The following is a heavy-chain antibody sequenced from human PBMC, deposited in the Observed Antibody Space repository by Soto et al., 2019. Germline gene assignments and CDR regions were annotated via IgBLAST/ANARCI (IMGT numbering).Heavy chain of an antibody. CDR3: ARLSGDHSAFFSYGMDA. D-gene: IGHD2-21*01. Sequence: QAPGKGPEWLSGINSDGTISSYADSVKGRFTISRDNARNTLSLQMNSLRADDTAVYYCARLSGDHSAFFSYGMDAWGQGTTVTVS. CDR2: INSDGTIS. V-gene: IGHV3-74*01. J-gene: IGHJ6*02.